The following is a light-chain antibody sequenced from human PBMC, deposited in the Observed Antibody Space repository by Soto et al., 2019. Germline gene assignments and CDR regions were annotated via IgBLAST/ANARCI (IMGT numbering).Light chain of an antibody. CDR1: QSVSSY. CDR3: QQRINWPLFT. J-gene: IGKJ3*01. CDR2: DAS. V-gene: IGKV3-11*01. Sequence: EIVLTQSPATLSLSPGERATLSCRASQSVSSYLAWYQQKPGQAPRLLIYDASNRATGIPDRFSGSGSGTDFTLTISSLEPEDLAVYYCQQRINWPLFTFGPGTKVDI.